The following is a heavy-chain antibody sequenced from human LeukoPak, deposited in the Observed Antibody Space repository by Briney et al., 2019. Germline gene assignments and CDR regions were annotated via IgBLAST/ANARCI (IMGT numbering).Heavy chain of an antibody. V-gene: IGHV4-59*01. Sequence: PSETLSLTCTASGGSISGYCWTWIRQPPGKGLEWIGQIHYSGKADYNPSLRSRITISVDTSKNQMSLKLSSVTAADTAVYYCARFGVYYDMGVWGQGTTVTVS. CDR1: GGSISGYC. D-gene: IGHD3-16*01. J-gene: IGHJ6*02. CDR3: ARFGVYYDMGV. CDR2: IHYSGKA.